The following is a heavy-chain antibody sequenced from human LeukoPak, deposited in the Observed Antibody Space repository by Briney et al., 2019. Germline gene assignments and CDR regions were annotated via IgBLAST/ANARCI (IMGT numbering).Heavy chain of an antibody. CDR2: ISSSSSTI. V-gene: IGHV3-48*01. D-gene: IGHD5-18*01. CDR3: AKGPGRIQLWSSDAFDI. CDR1: GFTFSSYS. Sequence: GGSLRLSCAASGFTFSSYSMNWVRQAPGKGLEWVSYISSSSSTIYYADSVKGRFTISRDNAKNSLYLQMNSLRAEDTAVYYCAKGPGRIQLWSSDAFDIWGQGTMVTVSS. J-gene: IGHJ3*02.